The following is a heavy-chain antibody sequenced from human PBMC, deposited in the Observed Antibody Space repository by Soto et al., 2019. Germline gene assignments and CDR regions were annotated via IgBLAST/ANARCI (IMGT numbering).Heavy chain of an antibody. V-gene: IGHV4-38-2*01. CDR3: ARMGDYAIWSPNYNPYYFDY. CDR2: IYCSVIT. CDR1: GSYISSGYY. D-gene: IGHD3-3*01. J-gene: IGHJ4*02. Sequence: SETLSLTCAVSGSYISSGYYWRWIRQTPGKRLVWSVIIYCSVITYYNPSLKSRVAISVDTSKNPFSLKLNSVTAAYTAVYSCARMGDYAIWSPNYNPYYFDYWGQGILVTVSS.